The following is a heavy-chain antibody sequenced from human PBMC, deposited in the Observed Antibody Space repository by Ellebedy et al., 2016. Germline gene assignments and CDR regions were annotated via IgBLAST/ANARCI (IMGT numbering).Heavy chain of an antibody. Sequence: SETLSLTCTVSGGSISSYYWSWIRQPPGKGLEWIGYIYYSGSTNYNPSLKSRVTISVDTSKNQFSLKLSSVTAADTAVYYCARDGYSSGQRDDYWGQGTLVTVSS. V-gene: IGHV4-59*01. CDR1: GGSISSYY. CDR3: ARDGYSSGQRDDY. CDR2: IYYSGST. J-gene: IGHJ4*02. D-gene: IGHD6-19*01.